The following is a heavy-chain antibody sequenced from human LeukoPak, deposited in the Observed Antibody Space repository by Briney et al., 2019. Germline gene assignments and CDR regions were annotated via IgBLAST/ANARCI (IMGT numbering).Heavy chain of an antibody. D-gene: IGHD6-13*01. CDR2: IQQDGSEK. CDR3: ARARDISAWFSSDH. Sequence: GGSLRLSCAASGFTFSSYWMNWVRQAPGKGLEWVANIQQDGSEKYYVDSVKGRFTISRDNAKNSLYLQMNSLRAEDTAVYYCARARDISAWFSSDHWGQGTLVTVSS. CDR1: GFTFSSYW. J-gene: IGHJ5*02. V-gene: IGHV3-7*04.